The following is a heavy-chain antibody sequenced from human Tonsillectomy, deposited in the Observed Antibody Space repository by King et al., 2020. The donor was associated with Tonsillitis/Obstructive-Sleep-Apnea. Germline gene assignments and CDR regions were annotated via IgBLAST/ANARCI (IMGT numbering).Heavy chain of an antibody. V-gene: IGHV3-72*01. CDR1: GFTFSEHY. CDR2: TGNRANSYTT. CDR3: AKELNKTNYYLDYMDV. D-gene: IGHD1-1*01. Sequence: VQLVESRGGLVQPGGSLRLSCAAFGFTFSEHYRDWARQAPGKGLEWVGRTGNRANSYTTEYAASVKGRFTITRDDSKNSLFLQMNSLKTEDTAVYYCAKELNKTNYYLDYMDVWGKGTTVTVSS. J-gene: IGHJ6*03.